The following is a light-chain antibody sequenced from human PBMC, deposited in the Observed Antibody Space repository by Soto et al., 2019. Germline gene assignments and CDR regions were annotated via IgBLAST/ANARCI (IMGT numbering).Light chain of an antibody. J-gene: IGLJ3*02. Sequence: QTVVTQPPSISAAPGQNVTISCSGSSSNFGNNYVSWYQQFPGTAPKLLIFDNDKRPSGIPDRFSGSKSATSATLAITGLRSGDEADYYCGTWDSSLRTVFGGGTQLTVL. CDR1: SSNFGNNY. CDR2: DND. CDR3: GTWDSSLRTV. V-gene: IGLV1-51*01.